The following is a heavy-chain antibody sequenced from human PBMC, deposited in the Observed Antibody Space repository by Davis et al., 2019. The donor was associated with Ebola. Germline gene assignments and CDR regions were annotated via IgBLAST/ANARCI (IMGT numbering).Heavy chain of an antibody. V-gene: IGHV1-69*13. Sequence: SVKVSCKASGGTFSSYAISWVRQAPGQGLEWMGGIIPIFGTAKYAQRFQGRVTITADESTSTAYMELSSLRSEDTAVYYCATGSLAARPNWFDPWGQGTLVTVSS. D-gene: IGHD6-6*01. CDR1: GGTFSSYA. CDR3: ATGSLAARPNWFDP. CDR2: IIPIFGTA. J-gene: IGHJ5*02.